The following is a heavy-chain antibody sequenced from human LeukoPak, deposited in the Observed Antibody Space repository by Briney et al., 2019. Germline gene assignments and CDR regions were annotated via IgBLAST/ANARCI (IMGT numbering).Heavy chain of an antibody. J-gene: IGHJ5*02. CDR2: INHSGST. Sequence: PSETLSLTCAVYGGSFSGYYWSWIRRPPGKGLEWIGEINHSGSTNYNPSLKSRVTISVDTSKNQFSLKLSSVTAADTAVYYCASASYLGYCSSTSCYIPNWFDPWGQGTLVTVSS. V-gene: IGHV4-34*01. D-gene: IGHD2-2*01. CDR1: GGSFSGYY. CDR3: ASASYLGYCSSTSCYIPNWFDP.